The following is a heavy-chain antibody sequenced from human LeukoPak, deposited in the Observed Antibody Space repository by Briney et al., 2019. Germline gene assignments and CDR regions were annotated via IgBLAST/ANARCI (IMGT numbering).Heavy chain of an antibody. CDR3: ARESRYYYDSSGYWDSPNDY. D-gene: IGHD3-22*01. CDR1: VFTVSSNY. J-gene: IGHJ4*02. V-gene: IGHV3-66*02. Sequence: GGSLRLSCAASVFTVSSNYMSWVRQAPGKGLEWVSVIYSGGSTYYADSVKGRFTISRDNSKNTLYLQMNSLRAEDTAVYYCARESRYYYDSSGYWDSPNDYWGQGTLVTVSS. CDR2: IYSGGST.